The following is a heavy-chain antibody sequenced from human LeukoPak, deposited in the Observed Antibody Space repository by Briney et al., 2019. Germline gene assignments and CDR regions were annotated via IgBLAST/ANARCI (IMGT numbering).Heavy chain of an antibody. CDR1: GYTFTGYY. V-gene: IGHV1-2*02. CDR2: INPNSGGT. J-gene: IGHJ5*02. CDR3: ARDSYCRGINCYAFDP. D-gene: IGHD2-2*01. Sequence: ASVKVSFKGSGYTFTGYYMHWVRQAPGQGLEWMGWINPNSGGTNYAQKFQGRVPMTRDTSITTAYMELSRLRSDDTAVYFCARDSYCRGINCYAFDPWGQGTLVTVSS.